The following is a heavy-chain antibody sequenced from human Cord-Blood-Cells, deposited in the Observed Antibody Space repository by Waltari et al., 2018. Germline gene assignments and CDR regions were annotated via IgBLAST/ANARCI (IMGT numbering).Heavy chain of an antibody. CDR2: IIPIFGTA. J-gene: IGHJ3*02. V-gene: IGHV1-69*01. D-gene: IGHD7-27*01. CDR3: ARDVWGRGAFDI. CDR1: GGTFSSYA. Sequence: QVQLVQSGAEVKKPGSSVKVSCTASGGTFSSYAISWVRQAPGQGLEWMGGIIPIFGTANYAQKCQGRVTITADESTSTAYMELSSLRSEDTAVYYCARDVWGRGAFDIWGQGTMVTVSS.